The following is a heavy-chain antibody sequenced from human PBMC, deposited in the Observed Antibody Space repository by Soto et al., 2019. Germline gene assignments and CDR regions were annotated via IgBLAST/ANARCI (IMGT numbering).Heavy chain of an antibody. CDR2: ISGYNGNT. V-gene: IGHV1-18*01. CDR1: GYTFTSYG. CDR3: ARGRTSSPYFCVMDV. D-gene: IGHD6-13*01. J-gene: IGHJ6*02. Sequence: ASVKVSCKASGYTFTSYGISWVRQAPGQGLEWMGWISGYNGNTNYAQKLQGRVTMTTDTSTSTAYMELRSLRSDDTAVYYCARGRTSSPYFCVMDVWGQGTTVTVSS.